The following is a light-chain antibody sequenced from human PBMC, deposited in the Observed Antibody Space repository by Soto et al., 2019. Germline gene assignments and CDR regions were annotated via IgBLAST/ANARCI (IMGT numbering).Light chain of an antibody. CDR3: QQYHVWPKWT. CDR1: ESVSIS. J-gene: IGKJ1*01. V-gene: IGKV3D-15*01. Sequence: EVVLTKSPATLSVSPGERATLSCRPSESVSISLAWYQHKPGQPTRLLIHGASTRASGVSPRFSGSGSGTDFSLTISSLQSEDYAVYFCQQYHVWPKWTFGQGTKVDIK. CDR2: GAS.